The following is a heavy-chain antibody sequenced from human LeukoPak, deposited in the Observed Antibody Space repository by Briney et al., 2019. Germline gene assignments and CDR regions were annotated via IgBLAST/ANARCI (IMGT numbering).Heavy chain of an antibody. CDR2: IYYSGST. CDR1: GGSISSSSYY. CDR3: ARDYGDYVIGY. J-gene: IGHJ4*02. Sequence: SETLSLTCTVSGGSISSSSYYWGWIRQPPGKGLEWIGSIYYSGSTYYNPSLKSRVTISVDTSKNQFSLKLSSVTAADTAVYYCARDYGDYVIGYWGQGTLVTVSS. D-gene: IGHD4-17*01. V-gene: IGHV4-39*07.